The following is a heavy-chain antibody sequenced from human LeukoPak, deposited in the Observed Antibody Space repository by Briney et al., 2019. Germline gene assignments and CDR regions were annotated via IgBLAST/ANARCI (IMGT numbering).Heavy chain of an antibody. D-gene: IGHD3-22*01. J-gene: IGHJ3*02. CDR1: GFTFSRHG. Sequence: GGSLRLSCAASGFTFSRHGMHWVRQAPGKGLEWLTLIWYDGTNKYYADSVKGRFTISRDNSKNTLGLQMNSLRAEDTAVYYCAKVIVVVSILGAFDIWGQGTMVTVSS. V-gene: IGHV3-33*03. CDR2: IWYDGTNK. CDR3: AKVIVVVSILGAFDI.